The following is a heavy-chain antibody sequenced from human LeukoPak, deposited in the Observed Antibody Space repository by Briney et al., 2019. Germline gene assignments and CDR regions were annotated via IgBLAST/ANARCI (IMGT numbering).Heavy chain of an antibody. V-gene: IGHV3-15*01. Sequence: GGSLRLSRAASGFTFSNAWMSWVRQAPGKGLEWVGRIKSKTDGGTTDYAAPVKGRFTISRDDSKNTLYLQMNSLKTEDTAVYYCTTRGGAGIKPFDYWGQGTLVTVSS. CDR3: TTRGGAGIKPFDY. D-gene: IGHD5-18*01. CDR1: GFTFSNAW. J-gene: IGHJ4*02. CDR2: IKSKTDGGTT.